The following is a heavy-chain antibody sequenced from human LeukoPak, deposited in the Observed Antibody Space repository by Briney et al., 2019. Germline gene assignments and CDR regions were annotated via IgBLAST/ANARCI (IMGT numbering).Heavy chain of an antibody. D-gene: IGHD3-9*01. Sequence: GGSLRLSCAASGFTFSSYWMSWVRQAPGKGLEWVANIKQDGSEKYYVDSVKGRFTISRDNAKNSLYLQMNSLRAEDTAVYYCAKVKYFDWLSYFDYWGQGTLVTVSS. V-gene: IGHV3-7*03. CDR3: AKVKYFDWLSYFDY. J-gene: IGHJ4*02. CDR1: GFTFSSYW. CDR2: IKQDGSEK.